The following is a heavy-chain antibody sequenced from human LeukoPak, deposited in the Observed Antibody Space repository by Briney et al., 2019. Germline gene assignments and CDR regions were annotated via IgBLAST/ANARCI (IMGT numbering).Heavy chain of an antibody. CDR3: ARGGVDYYGSGTYYLMYYFDY. CDR1: GFTFDDYT. CDR2: ISWDGGST. J-gene: IGHJ4*02. D-gene: IGHD3-10*01. V-gene: IGHV3-43*01. Sequence: GGSLRLSCAASGFTFDDYTMHWVRQAPGKGLEWVSLISWDGGSTYYADSVKGRFTISRDDPHNTLYLQMNSLRAEDTAVYFCARGGVDYYGSGTYYLMYYFDYWGQGALVTVSS.